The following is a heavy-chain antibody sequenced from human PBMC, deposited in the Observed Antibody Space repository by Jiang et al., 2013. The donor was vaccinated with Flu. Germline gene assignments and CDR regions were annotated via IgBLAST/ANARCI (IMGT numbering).Heavy chain of an antibody. Sequence: GPGLVKPSETLSLTCTVSGGSISSYYWSWIRQPPGKGLEWIGYIYYSGSTNYNPSLKSRVTISVDTSKNQFSLKLSSVTAADTAVYYCARGSVSTLFDYWGQGTLGHRLL. D-gene: IGHD5/OR15-5a*01. CDR1: GGSISSYY. V-gene: IGHV4-59*01. J-gene: IGHJ4*02. CDR3: ARGSVSTLFDY. CDR2: IYYSGST.